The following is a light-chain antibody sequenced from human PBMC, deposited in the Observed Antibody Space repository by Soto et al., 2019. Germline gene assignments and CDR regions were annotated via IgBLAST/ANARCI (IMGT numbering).Light chain of an antibody. CDR2: DVA. CDR3: VSFTSSTTYV. J-gene: IGLJ1*01. V-gene: IGLV2-14*03. CDR1: SSDVGGSNF. Sequence: HSALTQPASVSASPGQSITISCTGTSSDVGGSNFVSWYQQHPGKPPKLIIYDVATRPSGVSNRFSGSKSGSTASLIISRLQTEDEADYYCVSFTSSTTYVFGSGTKVTVL.